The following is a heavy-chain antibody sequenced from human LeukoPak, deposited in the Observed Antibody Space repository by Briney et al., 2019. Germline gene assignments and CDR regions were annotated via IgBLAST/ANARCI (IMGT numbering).Heavy chain of an antibody. Sequence: SVKVSCKASGGTFSSYAITWVRQAPGQGLEWMGGIIPIFGTANYAQKFQGRVTITADESTSTAYMELSSLRAEDTAVYYCARDDYSNYEGPGNWGQGTLVTVSS. D-gene: IGHD4-11*01. J-gene: IGHJ4*02. CDR2: IIPIFGTA. V-gene: IGHV1-69*01. CDR3: ARDDYSNYEGPGN. CDR1: GGTFSSYA.